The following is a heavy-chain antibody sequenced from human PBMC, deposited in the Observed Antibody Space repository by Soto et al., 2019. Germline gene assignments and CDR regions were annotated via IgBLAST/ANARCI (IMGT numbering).Heavy chain of an antibody. D-gene: IGHD3-16*01. V-gene: IGHV4-30-4*01. CDR1: DGSTSSDND. CDR2: IYYSGNT. Sequence: SETQSHTCTVSDGSTSSDNDWSWIRKPPGKGLEWIGHIYYSGNTDYNPSLKSRLAISIDTSKNQFSLKLSSVTAADTAVYFCAREGGESSDGLYYFDSWGQGSLVTVSS. CDR3: AREGGESSDGLYYFDS. J-gene: IGHJ4*02.